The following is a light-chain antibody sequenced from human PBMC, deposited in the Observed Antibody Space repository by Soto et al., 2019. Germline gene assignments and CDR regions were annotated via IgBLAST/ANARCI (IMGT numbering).Light chain of an antibody. J-gene: IGKJ1*01. CDR3: QQYNSYPWT. Sequence: DIQMTQSPSSLSASVGDRVTITCRASQGISSWLAWYQQKPERAPKSLIYAASNLQSGVPSRFSGRGSGTDFTLTITNLQPEDFATYYCQQYNSYPWTFGQGTKVEIK. CDR2: AAS. V-gene: IGKV1D-16*01. CDR1: QGISSW.